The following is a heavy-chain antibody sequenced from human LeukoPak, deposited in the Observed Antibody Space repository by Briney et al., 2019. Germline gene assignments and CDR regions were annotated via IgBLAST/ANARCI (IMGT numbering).Heavy chain of an antibody. V-gene: IGHV4-34*01. CDR1: GGSFSGYY. J-gene: IGHJ6*03. D-gene: IGHD3-3*01. Sequence: PSETLSLTCAVYGGSFSGYYWSWIRQPPGKGLEWIGEINHSGSTNYNPSLKSRVTISVDTSKNQFSLKLSSVTAADTAVYYCARVMGPDVRAGFSHYYYMDVWGKGTTVTVSS. CDR2: INHSGST. CDR3: ARVMGPDVRAGFSHYYYMDV.